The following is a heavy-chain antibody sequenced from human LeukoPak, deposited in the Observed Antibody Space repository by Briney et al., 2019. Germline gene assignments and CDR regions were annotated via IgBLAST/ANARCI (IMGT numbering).Heavy chain of an antibody. V-gene: IGHV3-23*01. D-gene: IGHD6-19*01. CDR3: AKVGGGYRSGFNWFDP. CDR1: GFTFSSYA. CDR2: ISGSGGST. J-gene: IGHJ5*02. Sequence: PGGSLRLSCAASGFTFSSYAMSWVRQAPVKGLEWVSAISGSGGSTYYADSVKGRFTISRDNSKNTLYLQMNSLRAEDTAVYYCAKVGGGYRSGFNWFDPWGQGTLVTVSS.